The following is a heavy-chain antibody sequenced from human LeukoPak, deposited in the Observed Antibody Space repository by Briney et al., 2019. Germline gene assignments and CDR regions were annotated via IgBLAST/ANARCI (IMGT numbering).Heavy chain of an antibody. Sequence: GASVKVSCKASGYMFSDYYMHWVRQAPGQGLEWMGWINPNTGGTKSEQKFQGRVTLTRDTSINTVYLELNSLTSDDTAVYYCARLSVTRYNIKYGMDVWGQGTTVTVSS. CDR1: GYMFSDYY. D-gene: IGHD4-17*01. V-gene: IGHV1-2*02. CDR2: INPNTGGT. J-gene: IGHJ6*02. CDR3: ARLSVTRYNIKYGMDV.